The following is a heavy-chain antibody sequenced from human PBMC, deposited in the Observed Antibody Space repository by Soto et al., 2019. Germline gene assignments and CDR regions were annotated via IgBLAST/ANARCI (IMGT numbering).Heavy chain of an antibody. CDR1: GFTFSGFD. CDR3: ARGQEVGAHFFDS. Sequence: GGPLRLSFYASGFTFSGFDMHWVRQPTGKGLEWVSTIGTAGDTYYAVSVKGRFTISRDNAKNSLSLQMNSLRAGDTAVYFCARGQEVGAHFFDSWGQGTQVTVSS. CDR2: IGTAGDT. D-gene: IGHD2-15*01. V-gene: IGHV3-13*01. J-gene: IGHJ4*02.